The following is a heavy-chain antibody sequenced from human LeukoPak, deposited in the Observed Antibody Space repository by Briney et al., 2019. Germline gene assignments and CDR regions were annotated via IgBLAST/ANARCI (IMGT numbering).Heavy chain of an antibody. D-gene: IGHD3-10*01. CDR3: GRGRGGDYGSGS. V-gene: IGHV3-7*04. Sequence: GGSLRLSCTASGFTFSDYWMSWVRQAPGKGLEWVANIKQHGSEKYYVGSVRGRFTISRDNAKNSLSLQMNSLRAADTAVYYCGRGRGGDYGSGSWGQGTLVTVSS. CDR2: IKQHGSEK. CDR1: GFTFSDYW. J-gene: IGHJ5*02.